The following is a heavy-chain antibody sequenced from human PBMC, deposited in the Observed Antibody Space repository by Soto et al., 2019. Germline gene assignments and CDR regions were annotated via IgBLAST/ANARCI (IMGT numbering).Heavy chain of an antibody. D-gene: IGHD6-13*01. Sequence: GGSLRLSCAASGFTFSSYGMHWVRQAPGKGLEWVAVISYDGSNKYYADSVKGRFTISRDNSKNTLYLQMNSLRAEDTAVYYCAKDLPSYSSSSGAFDPWGQGTLVTVSS. CDR1: GFTFSSYG. J-gene: IGHJ5*02. CDR2: ISYDGSNK. V-gene: IGHV3-30*18. CDR3: AKDLPSYSSSSGAFDP.